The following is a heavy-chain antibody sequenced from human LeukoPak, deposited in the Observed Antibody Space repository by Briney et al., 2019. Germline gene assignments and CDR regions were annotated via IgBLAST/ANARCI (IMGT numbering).Heavy chain of an antibody. V-gene: IGHV3-7*04. Sequence: GGSLRLSCEDSGFTFSDFWMNWVRQAPGKGLEWAANTNQDGSEKHYVDSVKGRFTISRDNAKKSLYLQMNNLRAEDTAVYYCARDRHRNDLEYWGQGTLVTVSS. J-gene: IGHJ4*02. CDR3: ARDRHRNDLEY. CDR2: TNQDGSEK. CDR1: GFTFSDFW.